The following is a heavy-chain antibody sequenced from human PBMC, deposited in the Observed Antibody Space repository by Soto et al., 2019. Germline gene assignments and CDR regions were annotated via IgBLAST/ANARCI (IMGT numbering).Heavy chain of an antibody. V-gene: IGHV3-15*07. CDR2: IKSKNFGDTK. CDR3: TSEYYYGMNA. J-gene: IGHJ6*02. Sequence: GSLRLSCAASDLTFSTAWMNWVRQAPGKGLEWVGRIKSKNFGDTKEYAAPVKGRFAISRDDSKNILSLQLSSLEIEDTAVYYCTSEYYYGMNAWGQGTTVTVSS. CDR1: DLTFSTAW.